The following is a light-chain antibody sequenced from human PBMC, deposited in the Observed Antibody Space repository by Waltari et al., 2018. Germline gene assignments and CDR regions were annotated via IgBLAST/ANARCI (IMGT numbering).Light chain of an antibody. V-gene: IGLV2-14*01. CDR2: EVT. J-gene: IGLJ2*01. Sequence: QSALTQPASVSGSPGQSITISCTGTNSDIGSYDYVSWYQQYPGKAPKLMIYEVTHRPSGVSHRFAGAKSGNTASLTISRLQAEDEADYYCSSYTTISTLVLFGVGTKLTVL. CDR1: NSDIGSYDY. CDR3: SSYTTISTLVL.